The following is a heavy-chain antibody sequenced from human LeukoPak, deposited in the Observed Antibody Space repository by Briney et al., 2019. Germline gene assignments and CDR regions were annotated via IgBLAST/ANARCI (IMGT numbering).Heavy chain of an antibody. D-gene: IGHD3-22*01. CDR1: GYSISSGYY. CDR2: IYHSGNT. J-gene: IGHJ4*02. Sequence: PSETLSLTCTVSGYSISSGYYWGWIRQPPGKGLEWIGSIYHSGNTYYNPSLKSRVTISVDTSKNQFSLKLSSVTAADTAVYYCARHGALYSDYYDSSGYSPFDYWGQGTLVTVSS. CDR3: ARHGALYSDYYDSSGYSPFDY. V-gene: IGHV4-38-2*02.